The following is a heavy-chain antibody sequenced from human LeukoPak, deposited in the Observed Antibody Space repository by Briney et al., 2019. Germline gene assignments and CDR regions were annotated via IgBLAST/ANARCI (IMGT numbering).Heavy chain of an antibody. CDR3: ARERRAAGAFDI. Sequence: PGGSLRLSCAASGFTFSSYAMHWVRQAPGKGLEWEAVISYDGSNKYYADSVKGRFTISRDNSKNTLYLQMNSLRAEDTAVYYCARERRAAGAFDIWGQGTMVTVSS. CDR1: GFTFSSYA. J-gene: IGHJ3*02. CDR2: ISYDGSNK. D-gene: IGHD6-13*01. V-gene: IGHV3-30-3*01.